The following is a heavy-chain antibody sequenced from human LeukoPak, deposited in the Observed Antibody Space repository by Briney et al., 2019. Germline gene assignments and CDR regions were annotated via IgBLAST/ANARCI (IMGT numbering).Heavy chain of an antibody. Sequence: PGGSRRLSCAASGFTFSSYAISWVRQAPGKGLEWVSAISGSGSSTYYRDSVKGRFTISRDNSKNTLYLQMNSLRAEDTAVYHCARDHGDYTFGLWGQGNLVTVSS. J-gene: IGHJ4*02. CDR2: ISGSGSST. V-gene: IGHV3-23*01. CDR3: ARDHGDYTFGL. D-gene: IGHD4-17*01. CDR1: GFTFSSYA.